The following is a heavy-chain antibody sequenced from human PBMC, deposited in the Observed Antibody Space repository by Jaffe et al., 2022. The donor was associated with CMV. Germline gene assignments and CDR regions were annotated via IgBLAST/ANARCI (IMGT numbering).Heavy chain of an antibody. V-gene: IGHV4-59*01. CDR1: GGSISSYY. CDR3: ARRIPFYCSSTSCYGEKGYYYYMDV. CDR2: IYYSGST. Sequence: QVQLQESGPGLVKPSETLSLTCTVSGGSISSYYWSWIRQPPGKGLEWIGYIYYSGSTNYNPSLKSRVTISVDTSKNQFSLKLSSVTAADTAVYYCARRIPFYCSSTSCYGEKGYYYYMDVWGKGTTVTVSS. D-gene: IGHD2-2*01. J-gene: IGHJ6*03.